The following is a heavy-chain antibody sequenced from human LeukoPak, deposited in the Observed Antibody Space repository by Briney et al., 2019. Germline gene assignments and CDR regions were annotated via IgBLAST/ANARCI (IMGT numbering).Heavy chain of an antibody. CDR2: ISYDGSNK. Sequence: GGSLRLSCAASGFTFSRYGMHWVRQAPGKGLEWVAVISYDGSNKYYGDSVKGRFTISRDNSKNTLYLQMNSLRAEDTAVYYCAKRWSGRYPDQFDYWGQGTLVTVSS. D-gene: IGHD1-26*01. J-gene: IGHJ4*02. CDR1: GFTFSRYG. V-gene: IGHV3-30*18. CDR3: AKRWSGRYPDQFDY.